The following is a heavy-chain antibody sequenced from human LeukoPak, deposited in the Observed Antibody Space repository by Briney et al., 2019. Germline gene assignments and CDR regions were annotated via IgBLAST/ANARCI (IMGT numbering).Heavy chain of an antibody. CDR3: ARERTTGREFDY. Sequence: SETLSLTCSVSGGSISSYYWSWIRQPPGKGLEWIGYIYYSGSTNYNPSLKSRVTISVDTSKNQFSLKLSSVTAADTAVYSCARERTTGREFDYWGQGTLVTVSS. D-gene: IGHD4-11*01. V-gene: IGHV4-59*01. J-gene: IGHJ4*02. CDR1: GGSISSYY. CDR2: IYYSGST.